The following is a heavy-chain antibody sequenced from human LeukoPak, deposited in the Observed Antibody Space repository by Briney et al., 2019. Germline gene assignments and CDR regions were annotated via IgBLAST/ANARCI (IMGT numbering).Heavy chain of an antibody. CDR1: GFTFSNYW. J-gene: IGHJ6*02. Sequence: GGSLRLSCAASGFTFSNYWMHWVRQAPGKGLVWVSRINSDGSSTSYADSVKGRFTISRDNAKSTLYLQMNSLRAEDTAVYYCARDLGYCSSTSCYRYGMDVWGQGTTVTVSS. V-gene: IGHV3-74*01. CDR3: ARDLGYCSSTSCYRYGMDV. CDR2: INSDGSST. D-gene: IGHD2-2*01.